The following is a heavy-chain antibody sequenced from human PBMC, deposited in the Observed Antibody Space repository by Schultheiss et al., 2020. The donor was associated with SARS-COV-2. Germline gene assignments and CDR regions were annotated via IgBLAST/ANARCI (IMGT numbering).Heavy chain of an antibody. CDR3: ARERYYGSGSYFVY. CDR1: GFTFSSYA. Sequence: GGSLRLSCAASGFTFSSYAMHWVRQAPGKGLEWVAVISYDGSNKYYADSVKGRFTISRDNAKNSLYLQMNSLRAEDTAVYYCARERYYGSGSYFVYWGQGTLVTVSS. D-gene: IGHD3-10*01. CDR2: ISYDGSNK. V-gene: IGHV3-30*07. J-gene: IGHJ4*02.